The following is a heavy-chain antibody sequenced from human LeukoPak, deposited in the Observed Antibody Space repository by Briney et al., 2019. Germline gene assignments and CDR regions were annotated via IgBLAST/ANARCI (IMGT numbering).Heavy chain of an antibody. CDR1: GFTFRSYA. Sequence: PGGSLRLSCAASGFTFRSYAMSWVRQAPEKGLEWVSGIDDSGDDTYYADSVKGRFTISRDNSKNTLYLQMNSLRAEDTAVYYCVREVTVTSYFDYWGQGILVTVSS. D-gene: IGHD2-21*02. J-gene: IGHJ4*02. CDR2: IDDSGDDT. CDR3: VREVTVTSYFDY. V-gene: IGHV3-23*01.